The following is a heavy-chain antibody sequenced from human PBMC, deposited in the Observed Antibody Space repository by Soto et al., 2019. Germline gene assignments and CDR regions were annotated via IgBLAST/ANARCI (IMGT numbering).Heavy chain of an antibody. CDR3: GKEAKVRSSDTWGLDY. D-gene: IGHD7-27*01. CDR1: GYTFSSYA. V-gene: IGHV1-3*01. CDR2: INAGNGNT. Sequence: ASVKVACKASGYTFSSYAMHWGRQAPGQRLEWMGWINAGNGNTKYSQKFQGRVTITRDTSASTAYMELSSLRSEDTAVYYCGKEAKVRSSDTWGLDYWGHGTQVTVSS. J-gene: IGHJ4*01.